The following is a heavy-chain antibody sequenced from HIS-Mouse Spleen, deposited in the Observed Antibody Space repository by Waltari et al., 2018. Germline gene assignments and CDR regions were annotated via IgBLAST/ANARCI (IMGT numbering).Heavy chain of an antibody. CDR3: ASVAPPQRLAQDY. Sequence: QVQLQRWGAGLLKPSATLSLTCPVYGGSVSGDYWSWIRQPPGKGLEWIGEINHSGSTNYNPSLKSRVTISVDTSKNQFSLKLSSVTAADTAVYYCASVAPPQRLAQDYWGQGTLVTVSS. V-gene: IGHV4-34*01. CDR2: INHSGST. CDR1: GGSVSGDY. D-gene: IGHD2-15*01. J-gene: IGHJ4*02.